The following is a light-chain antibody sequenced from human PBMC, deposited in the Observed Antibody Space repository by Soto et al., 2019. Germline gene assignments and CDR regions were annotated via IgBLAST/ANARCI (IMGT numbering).Light chain of an antibody. V-gene: IGLV2-14*01. Sequence: QSVLTQPASVSGSPGQSITISCTGTSSDVGGYNYASWYQQHPGKAPKLMIYDVSNRPSGVSNRFSGSKSGNTASLTISGLQAEDEADYYCSSYTGSSTYVVFGGGTKLTVL. CDR1: SSDVGGYNY. CDR2: DVS. J-gene: IGLJ2*01. CDR3: SSYTGSSTYVV.